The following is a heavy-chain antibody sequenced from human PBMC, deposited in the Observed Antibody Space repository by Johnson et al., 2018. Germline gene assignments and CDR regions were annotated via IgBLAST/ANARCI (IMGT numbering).Heavy chain of an antibody. CDR3: ASGTYCSSTSCYDAFDI. V-gene: IGHV4-34*01. CDR2: INHSGRT. Sequence: QVQLQQWGAGLLKPSETLSLTCDVYGGSFSGYYWRWIRQPPGKGLEWIGEINHSGRTNYTPSLKSRVTISVDTSKNQFSLKLTSVTAADTAVYYCASGTYCSSTSCYDAFDIWGQGTMVTVSS. J-gene: IGHJ3*02. CDR1: GGSFSGYY. D-gene: IGHD2-2*01.